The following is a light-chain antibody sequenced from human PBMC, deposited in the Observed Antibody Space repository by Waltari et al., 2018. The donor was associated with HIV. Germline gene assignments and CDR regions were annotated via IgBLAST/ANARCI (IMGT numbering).Light chain of an antibody. V-gene: IGKV4-1*01. CDR2: WAS. J-gene: IGKJ5*01. Sequence: DIVMTQSPDSLAVSLGERATINCRSSQSVLYSSTNNHQLAWYQQKPGQPPKLLISWASTRESGVPDRFSGSGSGTDFTLTISSLQAEDVAVYYCQQYYTAPPLFGQGTRLEIK. CDR3: QQYYTAPPL. CDR1: QSVLYSSTNNHQ.